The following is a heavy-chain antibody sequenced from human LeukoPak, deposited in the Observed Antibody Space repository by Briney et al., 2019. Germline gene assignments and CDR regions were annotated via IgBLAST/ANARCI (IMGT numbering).Heavy chain of an antibody. D-gene: IGHD3-9*01. CDR3: ARGSGYDILTGCEFDY. V-gene: IGHV1-46*03. Sequence: GAXVKVSCKASGYTFTSYYMHWVRQAPGQGLEWMGIINPSGGSTSYAQKFQGRVTMTRDTSTSTVYMELSSLRSEDTAVYYCARGSGYDILTGCEFDYWGQGTLVTVSS. CDR2: INPSGGST. J-gene: IGHJ4*02. CDR1: GYTFTSYY.